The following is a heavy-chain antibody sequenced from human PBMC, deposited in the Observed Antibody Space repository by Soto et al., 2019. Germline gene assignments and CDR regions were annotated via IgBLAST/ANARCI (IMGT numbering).Heavy chain of an antibody. CDR3: VSWVSAHFDY. CDR1: GFTFDSPYSHG. J-gene: IGHJ4*01. CDR2: ISSNGANT. V-gene: IGHV3-23*01. Sequence: GGSLRLSCAASGFTFDSPYSHGMSWVRQSPGKGPEWVSTISSNGANTHYAESVKGRFTISKDASRNTVYLHMNSLRAEDTATYFCVSWVSAHFDYWGHGTPVTVSS. D-gene: IGHD2-8*01.